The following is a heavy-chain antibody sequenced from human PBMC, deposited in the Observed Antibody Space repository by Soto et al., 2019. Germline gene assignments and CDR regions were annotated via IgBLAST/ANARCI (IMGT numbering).Heavy chain of an antibody. Sequence: QLQLVESGGGVVQPGRSLRLSCAASGFTFSLYGMHWVRQAPGKGLEWVAVTSYDGSHKFYADSVKGRFTISRDNSKNTLYLEMNSLRPEDTAVYFCAKDSGYNGYDVYDDYYGMDVWGQGTTVTVSS. CDR3: AKDSGYNGYDVYDDYYGMDV. V-gene: IGHV3-30*18. CDR2: TSYDGSHK. CDR1: GFTFSLYG. D-gene: IGHD5-12*01. J-gene: IGHJ6*02.